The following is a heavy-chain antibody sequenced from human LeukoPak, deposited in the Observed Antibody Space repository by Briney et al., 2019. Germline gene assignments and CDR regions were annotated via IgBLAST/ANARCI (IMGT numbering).Heavy chain of an antibody. D-gene: IGHD3/OR15-3a*01. Sequence: GGSLRLSCAASGFTFRDHYMSWIRQAPGKGLGWVSNISSGGSTVYYADSVKGRFTNSRDNAKNSLSLQMNSLRAEDTAVYYCARKRMDSDAFDIWGQGTMVTVSS. CDR2: ISSGGSTV. V-gene: IGHV3-11*01. CDR1: GFTFRDHY. J-gene: IGHJ3*02. CDR3: ARKRMDSDAFDI.